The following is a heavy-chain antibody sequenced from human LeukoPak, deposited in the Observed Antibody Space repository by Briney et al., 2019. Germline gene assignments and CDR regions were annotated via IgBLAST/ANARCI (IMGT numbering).Heavy chain of an antibody. CDR3: ARYYYYDSSGAFDI. V-gene: IGHV4-39*07. CDR1: GGSISSSSYY. D-gene: IGHD3-22*01. CDR2: IYTSGST. J-gene: IGHJ3*02. Sequence: KSSETLSLTCTVSGGSISSSSYYWGWIRQPPGKGLEWIGSIYTSGSTNYNPSLKSRVTMSVDTSKNQFSLKLSSVTAADTAVYYCARYYYYDSSGAFDIWGQGTMVTVSS.